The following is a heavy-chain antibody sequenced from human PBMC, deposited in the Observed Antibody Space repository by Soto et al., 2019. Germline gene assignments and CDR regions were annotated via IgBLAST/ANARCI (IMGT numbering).Heavy chain of an antibody. V-gene: IGHV1-8*01. CDR3: ARGKRYTNDY. CDR2: MSPNSGRT. D-gene: IGHD2-2*02. CDR1: GYTFSNYD. J-gene: IGHJ4*02. Sequence: QVQLVQSGAEVKKPGASVKVSCKASGYTFSNYDINWLRQATGQGLEWMGWMSPNSGRTGYAQKFQGRVTLTRNTSSSTAYMELSSLRSEDTAVYYCARGKRYTNDYWGQGTLVTVSS.